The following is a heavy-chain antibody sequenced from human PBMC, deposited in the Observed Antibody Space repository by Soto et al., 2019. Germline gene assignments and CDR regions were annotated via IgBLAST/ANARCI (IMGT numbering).Heavy chain of an antibody. D-gene: IGHD1-1*01. V-gene: IGHV3-7*05. J-gene: IGHJ4*02. CDR3: ATTTWSQPDY. CDR2: IRSDGGEI. Sequence: PGGSLRLSCAASGFTFSSYAMSWVRQAPGRGLEWVADIRSDGGEIYHADSVRGRFTISRDNVKNSLYLQMNSLRAEDTAVYFCATTTWSQPDYWGQGTLVTVSS. CDR1: GFTFSSYA.